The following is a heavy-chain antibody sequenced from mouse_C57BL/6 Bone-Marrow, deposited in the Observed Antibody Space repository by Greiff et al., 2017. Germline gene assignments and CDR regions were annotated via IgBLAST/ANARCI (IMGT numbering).Heavy chain of an antibody. CDR1: GYAFSSYW. Sequence: QVQLQQSGAELVKPGASVKISCKASGYAFSSYWMNWVKQRPGKGLEWIGQIYPGDGDTNYNGKFKGKATLTADKSSSTASMQLSSLTSEDSAVYFCERKRGGSRDFDYWGQGTTLTVSS. V-gene: IGHV1-80*01. CDR3: ERKRGGSRDFDY. J-gene: IGHJ2*01. CDR2: IYPGDGDT.